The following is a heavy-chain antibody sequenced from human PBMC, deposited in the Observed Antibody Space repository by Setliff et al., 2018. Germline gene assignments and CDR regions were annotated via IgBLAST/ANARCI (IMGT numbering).Heavy chain of an antibody. CDR2: IIPVFRTA. Sequence: SVKVSCKASGGTFRSDGFNWVRQAPGQGLEWMGRIIPVFRTAKYAQKFQGRVTITADESTRTAYMELSSVRFEDTAVYYCAREVSTGENSGCDIWGQGTVVTVSS. D-gene: IGHD3-9*01. J-gene: IGHJ3*02. V-gene: IGHV1-69*13. CDR1: GGTFRSDG. CDR3: AREVSTGENSGCDI.